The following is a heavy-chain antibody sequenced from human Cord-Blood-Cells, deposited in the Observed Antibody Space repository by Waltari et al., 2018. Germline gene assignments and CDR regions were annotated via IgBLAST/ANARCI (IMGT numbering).Heavy chain of an antibody. Sequence: VESGGGLIQPGGSLRLSCAASGFTVSSNYMSWVRQAPGKGLEWVSVIYSGGSTYYADSVKGRFTISRDNSKNTLYLQMNSLRAKDTAVYYCARVLGYYDSSGYLGEEDVWGQGTTVTVSS. V-gene: IGHV3-53*01. J-gene: IGHJ6*02. D-gene: IGHD3-22*01. CDR2: IYSGGST. CDR1: GFTVSSNY. CDR3: ARVLGYYDSSGYLGEEDV.